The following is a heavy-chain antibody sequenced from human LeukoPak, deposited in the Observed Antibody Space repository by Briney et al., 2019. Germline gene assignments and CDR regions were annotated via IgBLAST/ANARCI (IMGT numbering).Heavy chain of an antibody. CDR2: INPSGGST. CDR3: ARGAPTTRIGAGRFDY. D-gene: IGHD5-12*01. V-gene: IGHV1-46*01. J-gene: IGHJ4*02. CDR1: GYSLTNYY. Sequence: ASVKASCKAFGYSLTNYYVHWVRQAPGQGLEWMREINPSGGSTSYAQKFEGRITVTRDTYTNTVYMDLSSLRSEDTATYYCARGAPTTRIGAGRFDYWGQGSLLTVAS.